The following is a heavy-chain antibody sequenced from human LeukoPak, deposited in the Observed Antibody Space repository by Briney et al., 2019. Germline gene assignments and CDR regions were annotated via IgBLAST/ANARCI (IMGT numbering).Heavy chain of an antibody. CDR2: ISSSGSYI. CDR1: RFTFSSYS. V-gene: IGHV3-21*04. CDR3: ASVTWIQLWPQDY. J-gene: IGHJ4*02. Sequence: TGGSLRLSCAASRFTFSSYSMNWVRQAPGKGLEWVSSISSSGSYIYYADSVKGRFTISRDNSKNTLYLQMNSLRAEDTAVYYCASVTWIQLWPQDYWGQGTLVTVSS. D-gene: IGHD5-18*01.